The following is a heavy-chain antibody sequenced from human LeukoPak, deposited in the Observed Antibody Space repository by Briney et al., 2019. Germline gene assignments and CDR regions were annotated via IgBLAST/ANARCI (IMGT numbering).Heavy chain of an antibody. D-gene: IGHD6-13*01. Sequence: GGSLRLSCAASGFTFSSYAMSWVRQAPGKGLEWVSATSGSGGSTYYADSVKGRFTISRDNSKNTLYLQMNSLRAEDTAVYYCAKVQYSSSWYYFDYWGQGTLVTVSS. CDR1: GFTFSSYA. V-gene: IGHV3-23*01. J-gene: IGHJ4*02. CDR2: TSGSGGST. CDR3: AKVQYSSSWYYFDY.